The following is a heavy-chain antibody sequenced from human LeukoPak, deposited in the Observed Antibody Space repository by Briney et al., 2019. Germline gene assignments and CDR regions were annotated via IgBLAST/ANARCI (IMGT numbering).Heavy chain of an antibody. CDR3: ARFHTTDYDSSGYYAEYFQH. Sequence: GGSLRLSCAASGFTFSSYAMHWVRQAPGKGLEWVAVISYDGSNKYYADSVKGRFTISRDNSKNTLYLQMNSLRSEDTAVYYCARFHTTDYDSSGYYAEYFQHWGQGTLVTVSS. CDR2: ISYDGSNK. V-gene: IGHV3-30*04. D-gene: IGHD3-22*01. CDR1: GFTFSSYA. J-gene: IGHJ1*01.